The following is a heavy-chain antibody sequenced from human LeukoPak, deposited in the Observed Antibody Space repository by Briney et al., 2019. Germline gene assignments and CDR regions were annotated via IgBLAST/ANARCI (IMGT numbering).Heavy chain of an antibody. J-gene: IGHJ3*02. CDR1: GGSISSCY. Sequence: SETLSLTCTVSGGSISSCYWSWIRQPAGKGLEWIGRIYTSGSTNYNPSLKSRVTMSVDTSKNQFSLKLSSVTAADTAVYYCARGSLAVAQPFAFDIWAQGTMVTVSS. V-gene: IGHV4-4*07. D-gene: IGHD6-19*01. CDR3: ARGSLAVAQPFAFDI. CDR2: IYTSGST.